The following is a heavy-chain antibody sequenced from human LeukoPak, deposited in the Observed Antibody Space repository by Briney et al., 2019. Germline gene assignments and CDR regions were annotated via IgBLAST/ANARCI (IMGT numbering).Heavy chain of an antibody. CDR3: AGSRNLFSAFDI. J-gene: IGHJ3*02. D-gene: IGHD1-14*01. V-gene: IGHV4-61*01. CDR1: GGSVSSGSYY. CDR2: LYYSGST. Sequence: SETLSLTCTVSGGSVSSGSYYWSWIRQPPGKGLEWIGYLYYSGSTNYNPSLKSRVTISVDTSKTQFSLKLSSVTAADTAIYFCAGSRNLFSAFDIWGQGTRVTVSS.